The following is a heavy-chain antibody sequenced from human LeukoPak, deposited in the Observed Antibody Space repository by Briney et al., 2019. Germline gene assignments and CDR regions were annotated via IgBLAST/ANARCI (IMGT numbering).Heavy chain of an antibody. CDR2: IIPIFGTA. Sequence: SVKVSCKASGGTFSSYAISWVRQAPGQGLEWMGGIIPIFGTANYAQKVQCRVTLSADESTSTAYMELSSLRSENTAVYYCARGEVDTAMAPDRFDPWGQGTLV. J-gene: IGHJ5*02. CDR1: GGTFSSYA. CDR3: ARGEVDTAMAPDRFDP. D-gene: IGHD5-18*01. V-gene: IGHV1-69*01.